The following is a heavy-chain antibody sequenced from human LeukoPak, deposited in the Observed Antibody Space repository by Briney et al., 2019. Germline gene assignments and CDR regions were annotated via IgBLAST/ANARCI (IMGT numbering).Heavy chain of an antibody. CDR2: ISDSGGNT. D-gene: IGHD5-18*01. J-gene: IGHJ4*02. V-gene: IGHV3-23*01. CDR1: GFTFSNYA. CDR3: TTDSYGNFDY. Sequence: GGSLRLSCAASGFTFSNYAMSWVRQAPGKGLEWVSGISDSGGNTFYADSVKGRFTISRDNSKNTLYLQMNSLKTEDTAVYYCTTDSYGNFDYWGQGTLVTVSS.